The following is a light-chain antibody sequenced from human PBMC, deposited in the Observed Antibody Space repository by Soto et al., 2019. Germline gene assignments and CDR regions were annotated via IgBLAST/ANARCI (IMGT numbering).Light chain of an antibody. CDR1: SSDVGGYNY. Sequence: QSALTQPASVSGSPGQSITISCTGTSSDVGGYNYVSWYQQHPGKAPKFLLYEVSNRPSGVSHRFSGSKSGNTASLTISGLQAEDESDYYCSSYTTSSTLVFGGGTKLTVL. V-gene: IGLV2-14*01. J-gene: IGLJ2*01. CDR3: SSYTTSSTLV. CDR2: EVS.